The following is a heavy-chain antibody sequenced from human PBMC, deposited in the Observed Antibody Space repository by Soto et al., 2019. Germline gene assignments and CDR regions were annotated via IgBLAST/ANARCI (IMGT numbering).Heavy chain of an antibody. Sequence: PGGSLRLSCAASGFTFSSYGMHWVRQAPGKGLEWVAVIWYDGSNKYYADSVKGRFTISRDNSKNTLYLQMNSLRAEDTAVYYCARGSEEQWLVLHDPWGQGTLVTVSS. CDR3: ARGSEEQWLVLHDP. J-gene: IGHJ5*02. V-gene: IGHV3-33*01. D-gene: IGHD6-19*01. CDR2: IWYDGSNK. CDR1: GFTFSSYG.